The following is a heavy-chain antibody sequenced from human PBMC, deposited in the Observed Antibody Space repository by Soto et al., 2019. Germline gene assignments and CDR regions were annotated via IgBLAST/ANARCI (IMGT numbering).Heavy chain of an antibody. V-gene: IGHV4-59*01. J-gene: IGHJ5*02. CDR2: VSQGGTAAYLSEGETT. CDR3: ARDRGGITVSSKPLGEWFDP. CDR1: GVSINNFF. D-gene: IGHD3-16*01. Sequence: QVQLQESGPGLVRPSETLSLTCTVSGVSINNFFWSWIRQTPGQGLAWIGYVSQGGTAAYLSEGETTGYYPSLESRATISLDLPKNQFSLMLTSVTAADTAVYYCARDRGGITVSSKPLGEWFDPWGQGTLVTVSS.